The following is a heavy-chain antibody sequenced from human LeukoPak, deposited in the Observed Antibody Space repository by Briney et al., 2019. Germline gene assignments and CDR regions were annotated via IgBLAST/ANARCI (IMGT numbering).Heavy chain of an antibody. D-gene: IGHD3-22*01. V-gene: IGHV4-59*12. Sequence: RSSETLSLTCTVSGGSMNNYYWTWIRQPPGKGLEWIGYIYNSGSTKYNPSLKSRVTMSVDTSKNQFSLKLSSVTAADTAVYYCARDRTYDSNINWYFDLWGRGTLVTVSS. J-gene: IGHJ2*01. CDR3: ARDRTYDSNINWYFDL. CDR2: IYNSGST. CDR1: GGSMNNYY.